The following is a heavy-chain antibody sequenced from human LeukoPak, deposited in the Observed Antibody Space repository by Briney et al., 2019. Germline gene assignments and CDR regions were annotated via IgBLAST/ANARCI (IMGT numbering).Heavy chain of an antibody. CDR2: IIPIFGTA. D-gene: IGHD1-7*01. CDR1: GGTFSSYA. V-gene: IGHV1-69*06. Sequence: SVKVSCKASGGTFSSYAISWVRQAPGQGLEWMGGIIPIFGTANYAQKFQGRVTITADKSTSTAYMELSSLRSEDTAVYYCARGFAEEGTTTGAFDIWGHGTMVTVSS. CDR3: ARGFAEEGTTTGAFDI. J-gene: IGHJ3*02.